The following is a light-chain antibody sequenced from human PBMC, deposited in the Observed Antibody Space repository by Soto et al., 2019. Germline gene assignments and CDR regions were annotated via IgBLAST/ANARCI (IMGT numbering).Light chain of an antibody. J-gene: IGLJ2*01. CDR3: VLYMGSGISV. Sequence: QTVVTQEPSFSVSPGGTVTLTCGLSSGSVSTSYYPSWYQQTPGQAPRTLIYNTNTRSSGVPDRFSGSILGNKAALTITGAQADDESDYYCVLYMGSGISVFGGGTQVTVL. CDR1: SGSVSTSYY. CDR2: NTN. V-gene: IGLV8-61*01.